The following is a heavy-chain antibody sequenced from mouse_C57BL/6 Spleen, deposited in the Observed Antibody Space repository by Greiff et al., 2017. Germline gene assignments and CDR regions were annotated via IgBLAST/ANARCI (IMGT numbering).Heavy chain of an antibody. CDR1: GYTFTDYY. V-gene: IGHV1-19*01. CDR2: INPYNGGT. CDR3: ARRAPQDMRVLRGYFDV. Sequence: EVKLQQSGPALVKPGASVKMSCKASGYTFTDYYMNWVKQSHGKSLEWIGVINPYNGGTSYNQKFKGKATLTVDKSSSTAYMELNGLTSEDSAVYYCARRAPQDMRVLRGYFDVWSTGTTVTVSS. J-gene: IGHJ1*03. D-gene: IGHD2-14*01.